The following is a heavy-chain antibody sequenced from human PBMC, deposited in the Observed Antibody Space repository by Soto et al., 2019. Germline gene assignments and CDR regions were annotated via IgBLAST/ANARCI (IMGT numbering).Heavy chain of an antibody. CDR3: ARGAEFGTLGGGYHFDL. V-gene: IGHV4-61*05. Sequence: QLQLQESGPGLVKPSETLSLTCSVSGDSISSFFYYWVWMRQPTGKGLVGIGNIYFHGTNNYNPYRKSRVTISLDKSKNHFSLKRSSVTAADTAVYYCARGAEFGTLGGGYHFDLWGQGTLVSVSS. J-gene: IGHJ4*02. CDR1: GDSISSFFYY. D-gene: IGHD3-16*01. CDR2: IYFHGTN.